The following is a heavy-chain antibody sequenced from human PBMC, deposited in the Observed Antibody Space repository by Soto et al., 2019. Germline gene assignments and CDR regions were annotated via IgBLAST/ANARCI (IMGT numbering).Heavy chain of an antibody. D-gene: IGHD3-22*01. CDR1: GFTFSGFG. Sequence: QVQLVESGGGVVRPGASLRLSCVASGFTFSGFGMNWVRQAPGKGLEWVAITWFDGSNEFYADSVKGRFTISRDNSKNTVYLQMNILRADDTAIYYCARDGEFHDSSGKFDYWGQGTLVTVSS. CDR3: ARDGEFHDSSGKFDY. V-gene: IGHV3-33*01. J-gene: IGHJ4*02. CDR2: TWFDGSNE.